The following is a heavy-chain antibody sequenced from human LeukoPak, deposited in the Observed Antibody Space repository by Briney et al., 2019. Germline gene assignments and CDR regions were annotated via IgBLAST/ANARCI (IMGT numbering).Heavy chain of an antibody. CDR3: AKADGDYPTPDY. CDR1: GFTFSSYA. Sequence: GGSLRLSCAASGFTFSSYAMSWVRQAPXXXXEWVSAISGSGGSTYYADSVKGRFTISRDNSKNTLYLQMNSLRAEDTAVYYCAKADGDYPTPDYWGQGTLVTVSS. D-gene: IGHD4-17*01. CDR2: ISGSGGST. J-gene: IGHJ4*02. V-gene: IGHV3-23*01.